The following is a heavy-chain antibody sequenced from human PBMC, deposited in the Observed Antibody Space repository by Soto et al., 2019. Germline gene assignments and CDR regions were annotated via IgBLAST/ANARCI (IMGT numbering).Heavy chain of an antibody. J-gene: IGHJ4*02. CDR2: ITPIYPTT. D-gene: IGHD5-18*01. CDR3: ARIPRYSFPTSDDLDS. CDR1: GGTFYTYT. Sequence: QVQLVQSGAEVRKPGSSVQVSCKASGGTFYTYTFSWVRQAPGQGLEWTGSITPIYPTTNYAEKFQGRLTVTAVGSTNTAYMELDSLTSEDTAVYYCARIPRYSFPTSDDLDSWGQGTLVTVSS. V-gene: IGHV1-69*15.